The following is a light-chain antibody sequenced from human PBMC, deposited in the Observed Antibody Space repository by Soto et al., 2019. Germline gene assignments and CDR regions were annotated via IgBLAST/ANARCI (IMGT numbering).Light chain of an antibody. CDR2: KVS. Sequence: DVVMTQSQLSLPVTLGQPASISCSSSQSLVYSDGNTYLNWFRQRPGQSPRRLIYKVSKRDSGVPDRFSGSGSGTDFTLKISRVEAEDVGVYYCMQGTHWPLTFGQGTRLEIK. CDR1: QSLVYSDGNTY. CDR3: MQGTHWPLT. J-gene: IGKJ5*01. V-gene: IGKV2-30*01.